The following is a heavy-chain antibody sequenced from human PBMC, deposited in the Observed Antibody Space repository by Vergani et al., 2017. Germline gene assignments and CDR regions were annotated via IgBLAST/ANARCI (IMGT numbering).Heavy chain of an antibody. V-gene: IGHV1-69*01. CDR2: IIPIFGTA. Sequence: QVQLVQSGAEVKKPGSSVKVSCKASGGTFSSYAISWVRQAPGQGLEWMGGIIPIFGTANYAQKFQGRVTITADESTSTAYMELSSLRSEDTAVYYCAREGVPGIAAPEHWFDPWGQGTLVTVSS. J-gene: IGHJ5*02. CDR3: AREGVPGIAAPEHWFDP. CDR1: GGTFSSYA. D-gene: IGHD6-13*01.